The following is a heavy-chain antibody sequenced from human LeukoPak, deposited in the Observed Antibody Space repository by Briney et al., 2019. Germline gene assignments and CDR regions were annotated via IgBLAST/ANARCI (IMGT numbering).Heavy chain of an antibody. V-gene: IGHV4-59*08. CDR1: GGSISSYY. CDR3: ARRLPAAGTLDY. Sequence: SETLSLTCTASGGSISSYYWSWIRQPPGKGLEWIGYISYSGNTNSNPSLKSRVTLSVDTSKNQFSLKLSSVTAADTAVYYCARRLPAAGTLDYWGQGTLVTVSS. CDR2: ISYSGNT. J-gene: IGHJ4*02. D-gene: IGHD6-13*01.